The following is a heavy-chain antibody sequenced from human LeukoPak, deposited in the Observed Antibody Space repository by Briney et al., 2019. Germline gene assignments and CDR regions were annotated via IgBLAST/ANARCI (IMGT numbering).Heavy chain of an antibody. CDR1: GFTFSSYA. D-gene: IGHD5-18*01. Sequence: GGSLRLSCAASGFTFSSYAMSWVRQAPGKGLEWVSAISGSGGSTYYADSVKGRFTISRDNAKNSLYLQMNSLRAEDTAVYYCARLLGRGYSYGYLGYYHMDVWGKGTTVTVSS. CDR3: ARLLGRGYSYGYLGYYHMDV. V-gene: IGHV3-23*01. J-gene: IGHJ6*03. CDR2: ISGSGGST.